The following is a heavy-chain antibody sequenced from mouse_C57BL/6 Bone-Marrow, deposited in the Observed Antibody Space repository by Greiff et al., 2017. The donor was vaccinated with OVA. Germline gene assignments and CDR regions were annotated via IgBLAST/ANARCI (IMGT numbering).Heavy chain of an antibody. D-gene: IGHD1-1*01. CDR1: GYTFTSYW. V-gene: IGHV1-72*01. Sequence: VQLQQPGAELVKPGASVKLSCKASGYTFTSYWMHWVKQRPGRGLEWIGRIDPNSGGTTYNEKFKSKATLTVDKPSSTAYMQLSSLTSEDSAVYDCARGHYGSRGGFAYWGQGTLVTVSA. CDR3: ARGHYGSRGGFAY. J-gene: IGHJ3*01. CDR2: IDPNSGGT.